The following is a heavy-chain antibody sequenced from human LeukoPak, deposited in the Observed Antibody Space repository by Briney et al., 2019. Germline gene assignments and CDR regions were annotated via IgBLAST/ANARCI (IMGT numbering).Heavy chain of an antibody. J-gene: IGHJ4*02. V-gene: IGHV3-33*01. D-gene: IGHD3-16*01. Sequence: GGSLRLSCAASGFTFSSHGMHWVRQAPGKGLEWVAVIWYDGSDKYYADSVKGRFTISRDNSKNTLYLQMTSLRADDTAVYYCARDRVLPYFDYWGQGALVTVSS. CDR1: GFTFSSHG. CDR3: ARDRVLPYFDY. CDR2: IWYDGSDK.